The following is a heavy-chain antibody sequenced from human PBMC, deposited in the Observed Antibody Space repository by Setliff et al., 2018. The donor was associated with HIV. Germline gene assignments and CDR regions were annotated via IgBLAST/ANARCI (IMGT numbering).Heavy chain of an antibody. CDR2: INAGNGNT. CDR3: ATDPGYSSTWYSESFQH. Sequence: ASVKVSCKTSGYTFTNYAIQWVRQAPGQGLQWMGWINAGNGNTKYSQEFQGRVTITRDTSTDTAYMELSSLRSDDTAMYYCATDPGYSSTWYSESFQHWGQGTEVTAPQ. V-gene: IGHV1-3*01. J-gene: IGHJ1*01. D-gene: IGHD6-13*01. CDR1: GYTFTNYA.